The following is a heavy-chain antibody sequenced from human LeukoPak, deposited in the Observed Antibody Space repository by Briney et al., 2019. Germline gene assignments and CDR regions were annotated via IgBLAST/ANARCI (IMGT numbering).Heavy chain of an antibody. CDR2: IKQGGGDK. D-gene: IGHD6-19*01. CDR3: ARARHSSGWDSFDY. Sequence: GETLTLSCAVSGVTFSSYWRSWIRQPPGKGLEWVGDIKQGGGDKYYVSSVKGRFTIVRNNAKNSLLKLMNGLRADEAAVYCFARARHSSGWDSFDYWGQATLVTVPS. J-gene: IGHJ4*02. V-gene: IGHV3-7*01. CDR1: GVTFSSYW.